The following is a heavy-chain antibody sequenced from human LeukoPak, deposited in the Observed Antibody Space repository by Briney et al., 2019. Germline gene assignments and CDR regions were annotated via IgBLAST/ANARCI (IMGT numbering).Heavy chain of an antibody. V-gene: IGHV3-23*01. D-gene: IGHD3-16*01. J-gene: IGHJ3*02. Sequence: PGGSLRLYCVASGFTFSRSGMTWVRQAPGKGLEWVSTIVVGGSNTYYADSVQGRFTISRDNSENTLYLQMNSLRAEDTALYYCAKDGGRWAFDIWGQGTTVTVSS. CDR2: IVVGGSNT. CDR1: GFTFSRSG. CDR3: AKDGGRWAFDI.